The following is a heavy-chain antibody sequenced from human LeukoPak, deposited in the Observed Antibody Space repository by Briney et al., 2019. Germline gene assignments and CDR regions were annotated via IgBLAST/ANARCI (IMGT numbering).Heavy chain of an antibody. CDR2: IYYSGST. Sequence: PSETLSLTCTVSGGSISSYYRSWIRQPPGKGLEWIGYIYYSGSTNYNPSLKSRVTISVDTSKNQFSLKLSSVTAADTAVYYCARDARHFDYWGQGTLVTVSS. J-gene: IGHJ4*02. CDR1: GGSISSYY. CDR3: ARDARHFDY. V-gene: IGHV4-59*01.